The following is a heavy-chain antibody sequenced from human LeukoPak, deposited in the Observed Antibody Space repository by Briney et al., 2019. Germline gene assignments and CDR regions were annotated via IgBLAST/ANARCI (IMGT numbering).Heavy chain of an antibody. CDR1: GYTFTSYA. CDR2: ISAYNGNT. J-gene: IGHJ3*02. V-gene: IGHV1-18*01. Sequence: AASVKVSCKASGYTFTSYAMNWVRQAPGQGLEWMGWISAYNGNTNYAQKLQGRVTMTTDTSTSTAYMELRSLRSDDTAVYYCARSKWAYGDSYPFAFDIWGQGTMVTVSS. CDR3: ARSKWAYGDSYPFAFDI. D-gene: IGHD4-17*01.